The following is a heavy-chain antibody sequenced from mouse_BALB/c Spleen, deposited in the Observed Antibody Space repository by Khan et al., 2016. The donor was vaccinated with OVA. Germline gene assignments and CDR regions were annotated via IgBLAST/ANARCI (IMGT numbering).Heavy chain of an antibody. CDR2: IYPGNSDT. CDR3: TRGGYSSFAY. D-gene: IGHD1-3*01. J-gene: IGHJ3*01. Sequence: VQLKQSGTVLARPGASVKMSCKASGYSFSSYLIHWVKQRPGQGLEWIGGIYPGNSDTSYNQKFKDKAKLTAGTSASTADMELSSLTNEDSVVYYCTRGGYSSFAYWGQGTLVTVSA. V-gene: IGHV1-5*01. CDR1: GYSFSSYL.